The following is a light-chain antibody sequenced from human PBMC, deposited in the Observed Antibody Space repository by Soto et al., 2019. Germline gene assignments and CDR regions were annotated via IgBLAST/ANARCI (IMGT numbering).Light chain of an antibody. CDR1: SSDVGAYNY. CDR2: EVS. J-gene: IGLJ2*01. CDR3: SSYTTSTTVV. V-gene: IGLV2-14*01. Sequence: QSALTQPASVSGSPGQSITLSCTGTSSDVGAYNYVSWFQQHPGKAPKLMIYEVSNRPSGVSNRFSGSKSGNTASLTISGLQVEDEADYYCSSYTTSTTVVFGGGTKLTVL.